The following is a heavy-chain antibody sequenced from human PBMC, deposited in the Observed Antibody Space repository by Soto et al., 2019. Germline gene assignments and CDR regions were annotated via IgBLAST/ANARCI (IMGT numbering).Heavy chain of an antibody. Sequence: QVQLVESGGGLVKPGGSLRLSCAASRFTFSDYYMSWIRQAPGKGLEWVSYISSSSTYTNYADSVKGRFTISRDNAKNSLYLQMNGLRAEDTAVYYCARDADILTGSDAFDIWGQGTMVTVSS. V-gene: IGHV3-11*05. CDR2: ISSSSTYT. J-gene: IGHJ3*02. CDR3: ARDADILTGSDAFDI. CDR1: RFTFSDYY. D-gene: IGHD3-9*01.